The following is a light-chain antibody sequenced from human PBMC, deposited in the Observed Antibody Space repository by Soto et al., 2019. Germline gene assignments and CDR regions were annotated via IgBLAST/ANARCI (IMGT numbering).Light chain of an antibody. CDR1: QGISNY. J-gene: IGKJ1*01. CDR3: QKYNSAPRT. CDR2: AAS. V-gene: IGKV1-27*01. Sequence: DIQMTQSPSSLSASVGDTVTITCRASQGISNYLAWYQQKPGQVPNLLIYAASTLQSGVPSRFSGSGSATYFTLTISSLRHEYVVTYYCQKYNSAPRTFGQGTKMEI.